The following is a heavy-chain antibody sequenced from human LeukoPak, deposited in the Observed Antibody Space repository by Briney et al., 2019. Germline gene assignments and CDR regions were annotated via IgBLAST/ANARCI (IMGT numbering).Heavy chain of an antibody. CDR1: GFTFSSYA. J-gene: IGHJ4*02. CDR3: ARPILMEDFDY. D-gene: IGHD3-9*01. Sequence: GGSLRLSCAASGFTFSSYAMSWVHQAPGKGLEWVSAISGSGGSTYYADSVKGRFTISRDNSKNTLYLQMNSLRAEDTAVYYCARPILMEDFDYWGQGTLVTVSS. CDR2: ISGSGGST. V-gene: IGHV3-23*01.